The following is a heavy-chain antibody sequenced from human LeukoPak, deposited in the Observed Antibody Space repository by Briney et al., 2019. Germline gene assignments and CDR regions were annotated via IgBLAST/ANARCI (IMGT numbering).Heavy chain of an antibody. J-gene: IGHJ6*02. Sequence: SETLSLTCAVYGGSFSGYYLSWIRQPPGKGLEWIGEINHSGSTNYNPSLKSRVTISVDTSKNQFSLKLSSVTAADTAVYYCARGEVDTDYYYYYYGMDVWGQGTTVTVSS. D-gene: IGHD5-18*01. V-gene: IGHV4-34*01. CDR2: INHSGST. CDR3: ARGEVDTDYYYYYYGMDV. CDR1: GGSFSGYY.